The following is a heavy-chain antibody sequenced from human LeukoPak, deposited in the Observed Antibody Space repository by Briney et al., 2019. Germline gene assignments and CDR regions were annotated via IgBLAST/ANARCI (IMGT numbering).Heavy chain of an antibody. D-gene: IGHD3-22*01. CDR2: ISAYNGNT. CDR1: GYTFTSYG. CDR3: ARAPTYYYDSSPRYY. V-gene: IGHV1-18*01. J-gene: IGHJ4*02. Sequence: GASVKVSCKASGYTFTSYGISWVRQAPGQGLEWMGWISAYNGNTNYAQKLQGRVTMTTDTSTSTAYMELRSLRSDDTAVYYCARAPTYYYDSSPRYYWGQGTLVTVSS.